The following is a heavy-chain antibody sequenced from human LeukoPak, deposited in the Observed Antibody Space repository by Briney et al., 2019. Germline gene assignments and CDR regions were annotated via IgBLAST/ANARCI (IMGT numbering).Heavy chain of an antibody. D-gene: IGHD5-24*01. J-gene: IGHJ4*02. CDR1: GGSISSYY. CDR2: IYYTGST. Sequence: SETLSLTCTVSGGSISSYYWSWIRQPPGKGLEWIGYIYYTGSTNYNPSLKSRVTISVDTSKNQFSLKLSSVTAADTAVYYCARYSRWLQSYYFDYWGQGTLVTVSS. V-gene: IGHV4-59*08. CDR3: ARYSRWLQSYYFDY.